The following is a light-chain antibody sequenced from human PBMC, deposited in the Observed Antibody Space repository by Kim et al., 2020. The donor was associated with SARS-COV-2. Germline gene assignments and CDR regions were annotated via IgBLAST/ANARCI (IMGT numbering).Light chain of an antibody. Sequence: QSALTQPASVSGSPRQSITMSCTGASSDFGTYNFVSWYQQHPGKAPKLMIYDVSNRPSGVSHRFSGSKSGNTASLTISGLQAEDEADYFCSSYTRSSTWVFGGGTQLTVL. CDR3: SSYTRSSTWV. CDR1: SSDFGTYNF. CDR2: DVS. V-gene: IGLV2-14*03. J-gene: IGLJ3*02.